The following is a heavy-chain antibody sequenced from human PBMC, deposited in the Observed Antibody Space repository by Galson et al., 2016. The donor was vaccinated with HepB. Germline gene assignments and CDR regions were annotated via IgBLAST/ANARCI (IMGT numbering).Heavy chain of an antibody. CDR1: GASLSGYY. V-gene: IGHV4-34*01. Sequence: SETLSLTCGVYGASLSGYYWSWIRQAPGRGLEWIGEINQRGDTNYNPSLKSRVTISIDTSKNQFSLQLTSVTAADTAVYYCARDLYRDRGYCSGANCHSNAFDIWGQGTMVTVSP. D-gene: IGHD2-15*01. J-gene: IGHJ3*02. CDR2: INQRGDT. CDR3: ARDLYRDRGYCSGANCHSNAFDI.